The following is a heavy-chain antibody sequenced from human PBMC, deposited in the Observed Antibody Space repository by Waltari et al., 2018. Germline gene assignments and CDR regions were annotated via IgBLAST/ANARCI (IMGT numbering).Heavy chain of an antibody. V-gene: IGHV4-39*07. D-gene: IGHD2-15*01. CDR3: ARRGIVVVLTAVDY. CDR2: IYGSSGST. CDR1: GGAFSSYW. Sequence: QVQLQESGPGLVKPSETLSLTCAVSGGAFSSYWWGWIRQPPGKGLEWMGSIYGSSGSTQYNPSLKSRATISRDTSKHQFSLKLSSVTAADTAVYYCARRGIVVVLTAVDYWGQGVLVTVSS. J-gene: IGHJ4*02.